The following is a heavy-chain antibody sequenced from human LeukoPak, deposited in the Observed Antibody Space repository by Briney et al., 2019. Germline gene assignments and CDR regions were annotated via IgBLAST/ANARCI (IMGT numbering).Heavy chain of an antibody. Sequence: ASVKVSCKASGYTFTSYDIIWVRQATGQGLEWMGWMNPNSGNTGYAQKFQGRVTMTRNTSISTAYMELSSLRSEDTAVYYCARPGGYYDSSGYYYDAFDIWGQGTMVTVSS. V-gene: IGHV1-8*01. CDR1: GYTFTSYD. CDR3: ARPGGYYDSSGYYYDAFDI. J-gene: IGHJ3*02. CDR2: MNPNSGNT. D-gene: IGHD3-22*01.